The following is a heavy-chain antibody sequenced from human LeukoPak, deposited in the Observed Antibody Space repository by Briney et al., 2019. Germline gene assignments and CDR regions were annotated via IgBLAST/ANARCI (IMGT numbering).Heavy chain of an antibody. CDR3: ASASFEDGWSGYLRGAFCAFDI. Sequence: PSETLSLTCTVSGGSISSSSYYWGWIRQPPGKGLEWIGSIYYSGSTYYNPSLKSRVTISVDTSKNQFSLKLSSVTAADTAVYYCASASFEDGWSGYLRGAFCAFDIWGQGTMVTVSS. V-gene: IGHV4-39*01. CDR1: GGSISSSSYY. D-gene: IGHD3-3*01. J-gene: IGHJ3*02. CDR2: IYYSGST.